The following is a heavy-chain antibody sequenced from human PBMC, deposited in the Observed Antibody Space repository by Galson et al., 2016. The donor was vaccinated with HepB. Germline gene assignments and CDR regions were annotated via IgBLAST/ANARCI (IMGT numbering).Heavy chain of an antibody. CDR3: TRTIDY. V-gene: IGHV3-7*03. CDR1: GFTFSSYS. CDR2: IKQDGSEK. Sequence: SLRLSCAASGFTFSSYSMSWVRQAPGKGLEWVANIKQDGSEKYYVDSVKGRFTISRDNAKNSLYLQMNSLRDEDTAVYYCTRTIDYWGQGTLVTVSS. J-gene: IGHJ4*02.